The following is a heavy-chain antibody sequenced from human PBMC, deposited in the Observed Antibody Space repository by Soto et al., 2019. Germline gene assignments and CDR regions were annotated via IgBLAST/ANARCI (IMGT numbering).Heavy chain of an antibody. CDR1: GDSVSSSSAA. J-gene: IGHJ6*02. Sequence: SQTLSLTCDISGDSVSSSSAAWNWIRQSPSRGLEWLGRTYYRSKWIHEYTVSMESRITINPDTSKNQFSLHIYSVTPEDTAVYYCAGVVWFRGMDVWGQGTPVAVSS. CDR2: TYYRSKWIH. D-gene: IGHD3-16*01. CDR3: AGVVWFRGMDV. V-gene: IGHV6-1*01.